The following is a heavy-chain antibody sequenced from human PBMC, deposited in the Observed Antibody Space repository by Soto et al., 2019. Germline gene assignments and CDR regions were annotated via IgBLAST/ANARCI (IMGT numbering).Heavy chain of an antibody. Sequence: GGSLRLSCAASGFTFSSYAMSWVRQAPWKGLEWVSAISGSGGSTYYADSVKGRFTISRDNSKNTLYLQMNSLRAEDTAVYYCAKEPVLVAANLGYFDYWGQGTLVTVSS. J-gene: IGHJ4*02. CDR1: GFTFSSYA. CDR3: AKEPVLVAANLGYFDY. V-gene: IGHV3-23*01. D-gene: IGHD2-15*01. CDR2: ISGSGGST.